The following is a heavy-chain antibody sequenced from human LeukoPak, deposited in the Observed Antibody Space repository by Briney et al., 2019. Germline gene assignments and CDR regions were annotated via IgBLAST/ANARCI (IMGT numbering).Heavy chain of an antibody. CDR2: ISYDGSNK. CDR3: AKGATPIQLWPYFDY. D-gene: IGHD5-18*01. J-gene: IGHJ4*02. V-gene: IGHV3-30*18. Sequence: PGGSLRLSCAASGFTFSSYGMHWVRQAPGKGLEWVAVISYDGSNKYYADSVKGRFTISRDNSKNTLYLQMNSLRAEDTAVYYCAKGATPIQLWPYFDYWGQGTLVTVSS. CDR1: GFTFSSYG.